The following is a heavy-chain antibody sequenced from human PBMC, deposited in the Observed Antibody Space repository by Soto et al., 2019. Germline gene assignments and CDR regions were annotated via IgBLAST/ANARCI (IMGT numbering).Heavy chain of an antibody. CDR3: AKPKFRGVVVNV. CDR1: GFTFSSYA. CDR2: ISNSGDT. J-gene: IGHJ6*04. V-gene: IGHV3-23*01. D-gene: IGHD3-10*01. Sequence: VQLLESGGALVQPGGSLRLSCAASGFTFSSYAMYWVRQAPGKGLEWVSTISNSGDTYYAASVEGRFTISRDKSKDTVFLQMNSLRAEDTAVYYCAKPKFRGVVVNVWGEGTTVTVSS.